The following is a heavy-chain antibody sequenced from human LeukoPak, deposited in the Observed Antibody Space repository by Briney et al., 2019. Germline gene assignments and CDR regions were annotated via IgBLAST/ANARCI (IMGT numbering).Heavy chain of an antibody. CDR1: GFTFSSYT. D-gene: IGHD3-10*01. V-gene: IGHV3-21*01. CDR2: ISTSSIYI. CDR3: ARLMVRGVITNDY. Sequence: GGSLRLPCEASGFTFSSYTMNWVRQAPGKGLEWVSSISTSSIYIYYSDSVKGRFTISRDNAKNSLYLQMNSLRAEDTAVYYCARLMVRGVITNDYWGQGTLVTVSS. J-gene: IGHJ4*02.